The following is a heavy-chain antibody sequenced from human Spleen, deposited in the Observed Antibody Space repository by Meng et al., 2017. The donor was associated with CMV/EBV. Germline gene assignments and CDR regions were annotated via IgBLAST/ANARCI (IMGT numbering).Heavy chain of an antibody. J-gene: IGHJ4*02. D-gene: IGHD3-3*01. CDR1: RFTFSNYW. CDR3: ARMGLLEWLLPYYLDY. CDR2: IKEDGREK. V-gene: IGHV3-7*01. Sequence: GGSLRLSCAASRFTFSNYWMSWVRQAPGKGLEWVANIKEDGREKYYVDSVKGRFSISRDNAKNSLYLQMNSLTAEDTAVYFCARMGLLEWLLPYYLDYWGQGTLVTVSS.